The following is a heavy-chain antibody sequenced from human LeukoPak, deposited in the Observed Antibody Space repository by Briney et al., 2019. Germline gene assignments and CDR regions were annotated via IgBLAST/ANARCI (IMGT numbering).Heavy chain of an antibody. Sequence: GGSLGLSCIASGFTFSSYSVNWVRQPPGKGLEWLSYISKSSSSIYYAESVKGRFTISRDNARNSLYLQMNSLRVEDTAIYYCVKGWGPAAHPFADYYYMDVWGKGTTVTVSS. V-gene: IGHV3-48*01. J-gene: IGHJ6*03. CDR2: ISKSSSSI. D-gene: IGHD2-2*01. CDR1: GFTFSSYS. CDR3: VKGWGPAAHPFADYYYMDV.